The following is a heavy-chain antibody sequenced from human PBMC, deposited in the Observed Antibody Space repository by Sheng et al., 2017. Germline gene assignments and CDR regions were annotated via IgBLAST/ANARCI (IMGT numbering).Heavy chain of an antibody. J-gene: IGHJ5*02. Sequence: QVQLQESGPGLVKAFRRPCPSPALSLVAPSVVTTGAGSGSPPGRDWSGLGVSIPVGAPTTTPPSQESSTMSVDTSKNQFSLKLSSVTAADTAVYYCARDQGAVALNWFDPWGQGTLVTVSS. CDR1: VAPSVVTT. CDR3: ARDQGAVALNWFDP. D-gene: IGHD6-19*01. V-gene: IGHV4-4*07. CDR2: SIPVGAP.